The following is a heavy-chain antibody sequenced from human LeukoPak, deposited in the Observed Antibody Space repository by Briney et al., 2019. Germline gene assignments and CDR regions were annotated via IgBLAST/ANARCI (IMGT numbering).Heavy chain of an antibody. CDR2: FDPEDGET. CDR3: ATGLGVLLWFGELNP. V-gene: IGHV1-24*01. CDR1: GYTLTELS. J-gene: IGHJ4*02. D-gene: IGHD3-10*01. Sequence: ASVKVSCKVSGYTLTELSMHWVRQAPGKGLEWMGGFDPEDGETIYAQKFQGRVTMTEDTSTDTAYMELSSLRSEDTAVYYCATGLGVLLWFGELNPWGQGTLVTVSS.